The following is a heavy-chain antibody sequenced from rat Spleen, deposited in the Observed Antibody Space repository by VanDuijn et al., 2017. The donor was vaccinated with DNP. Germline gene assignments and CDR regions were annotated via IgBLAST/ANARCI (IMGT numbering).Heavy chain of an antibody. CDR3: ARRDYGGYSEGFDY. CDR1: GLPFRDYN. J-gene: IGHJ2*01. Sequence: EVQLVESGGGLIPPGRSLKVSCEASGLPFRDYNMAWVRQTPETGLEWVANIIYDGSRTHYRDSVKGRFTISRDNSKNILYLQMESLGSEDTATYYWARRDYGGYSEGFDYWGQGVMVTVSS. D-gene: IGHD1-11*01. V-gene: IGHV5S10*01. CDR2: IIYDGSRT.